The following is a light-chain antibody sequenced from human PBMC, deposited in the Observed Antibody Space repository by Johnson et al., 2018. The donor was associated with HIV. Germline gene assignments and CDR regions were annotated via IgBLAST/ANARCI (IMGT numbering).Light chain of an antibody. J-gene: IGLJ1*01. Sequence: QSVLTQPPSVSAAPGQKVTISCSGSSSNIGNNYVSWYQQLPGTAPKLLIYDNNKRPSGIPDRFSGSKSGTSATLAITGLQTGDEADYYCGAWDSSLSAYVVGTGTQVTV. CDR2: DNN. CDR3: GAWDSSLSAYV. CDR1: SSNIGNNY. V-gene: IGLV1-51*01.